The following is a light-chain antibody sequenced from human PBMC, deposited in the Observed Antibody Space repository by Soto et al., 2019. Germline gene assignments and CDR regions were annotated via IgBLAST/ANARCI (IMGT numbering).Light chain of an antibody. CDR2: DVS. Sequence: QSALTQPRSVSGSPGQSVTISCTGTSSDVGGYNYVSWYQQHPGKAPKLMIYDVSKRPSGVPDRFSGSKSGNTASLTISGHQAEDEADYYCCSYAGSDTYVFGTGTKLTVL. V-gene: IGLV2-11*01. CDR1: SSDVGGYNY. J-gene: IGLJ1*01. CDR3: CSYAGSDTYV.